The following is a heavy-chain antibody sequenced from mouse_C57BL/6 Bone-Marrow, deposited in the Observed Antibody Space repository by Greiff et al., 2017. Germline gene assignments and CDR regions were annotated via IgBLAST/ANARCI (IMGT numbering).Heavy chain of an antibody. Sequence: VQLQQPGAELVKPGASVKLSCKASGYTFTSYWMQWVKQRPGQGLAWIGEIDPSDSYTNYNQKFKGKATLTVDTSSSTAYMQLSSLTSEDSAVYYCAREGYGPWYFDVWGTGTTVTVSS. CDR2: IDPSDSYT. CDR3: AREGYGPWYFDV. V-gene: IGHV1-50*01. J-gene: IGHJ1*03. CDR1: GYTFTSYW. D-gene: IGHD1-1*01.